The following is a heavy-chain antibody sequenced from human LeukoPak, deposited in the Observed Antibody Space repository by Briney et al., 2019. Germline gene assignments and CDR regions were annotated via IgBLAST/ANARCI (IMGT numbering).Heavy chain of an antibody. Sequence: GGSLRLSCAASGYTFSDFSVNWVRQAPGKGVEWVSSISVRSNYRHYADSVRGRFTISRDDARDSLFLQMNSLRAEDTAVYFCVRLRRNSDRSGYYYYYDYWGQGTLVTVSS. D-gene: IGHD3-22*01. J-gene: IGHJ4*02. V-gene: IGHV3-21*01. CDR3: VRLRRNSDRSGYYYYYDY. CDR2: ISVRSNYR. CDR1: GYTFSDFS.